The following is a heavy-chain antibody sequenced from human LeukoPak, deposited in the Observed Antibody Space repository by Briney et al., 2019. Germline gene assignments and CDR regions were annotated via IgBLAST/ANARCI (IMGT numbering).Heavy chain of an antibody. CDR2: IIPIFGTA. D-gene: IGHD7-27*01. Sequence: ASVKVSCKASGGTFSSYAISWVRQAPGQGLEWMGGIIPIFGTANYAQKFQGRVTITADESTSTAYMELSSLRSEDTAVYYCAREVFWGFDPWGQGTLVTVSS. CDR3: AREVFWGFDP. V-gene: IGHV1-69*13. J-gene: IGHJ5*02. CDR1: GGTFSSYA.